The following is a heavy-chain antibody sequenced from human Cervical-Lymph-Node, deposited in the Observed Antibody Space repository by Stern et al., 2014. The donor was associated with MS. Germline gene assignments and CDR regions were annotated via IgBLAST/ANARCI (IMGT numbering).Heavy chain of an antibody. Sequence: VQLEESGAEVKKPGASVKVSCKVSGYTLSEVSMHWVRQAPGKGLEWMGGFDPEEGETIYAQKFQGRVTMTEDTSTDTAYMEMSSLRSEDTAVYYCATRPGMGFDYWGQGTLVTVSS. J-gene: IGHJ4*02. D-gene: IGHD1-14*01. V-gene: IGHV1-24*01. CDR2: FDPEEGET. CDR3: ATRPGMGFDY. CDR1: GYTLSEVS.